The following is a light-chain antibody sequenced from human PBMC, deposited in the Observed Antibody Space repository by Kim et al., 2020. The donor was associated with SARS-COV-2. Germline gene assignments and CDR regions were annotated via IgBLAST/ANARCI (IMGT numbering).Light chain of an antibody. CDR2: DGT. CDR3: KQYHTFSYT. CDR1: QSINRW. V-gene: IGKV1-5*01. Sequence: GARATNACRASQSINRWSAWYKQKPGKAPNLMIYDGTRLESGDQSRHSGSGPGKDSTLTISSLQPDDIATYYGKQYHTFSYTFGQGTKPE. J-gene: IGKJ2*01.